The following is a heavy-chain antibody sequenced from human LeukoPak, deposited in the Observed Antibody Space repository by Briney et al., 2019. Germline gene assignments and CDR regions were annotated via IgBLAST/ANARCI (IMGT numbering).Heavy chain of an antibody. Sequence: ASVKVSCKASGYIFTSYYMHWVRQAPGQGLEWMGIINPSGGSTSYAQKFQGRVTMTRDTSTSTVYMELSSLRSEDTAVYYCARVVGYCSSTSCPTGYWGQGTLVTVSS. CDR3: ARVVGYCSSTSCPTGY. J-gene: IGHJ4*02. D-gene: IGHD2-2*01. V-gene: IGHV1-46*01. CDR2: INPSGGST. CDR1: GYIFTSYY.